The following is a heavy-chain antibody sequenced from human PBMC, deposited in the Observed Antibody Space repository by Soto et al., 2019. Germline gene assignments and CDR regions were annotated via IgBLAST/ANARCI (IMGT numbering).Heavy chain of an antibody. V-gene: IGHV1-2*02. Sequence: ASVKVSCKASGYTFTGYYMHWVRQAPGQGLEWMGWINPNSGGTNYAQKFQGRVTMTRDTSISTAYMELSRLRSDDTAVYYCARAEGGGYSYGAFDIRGQGTMVTVSS. J-gene: IGHJ3*02. D-gene: IGHD5-18*01. CDR2: INPNSGGT. CDR3: ARAEGGGYSYGAFDI. CDR1: GYTFTGYY.